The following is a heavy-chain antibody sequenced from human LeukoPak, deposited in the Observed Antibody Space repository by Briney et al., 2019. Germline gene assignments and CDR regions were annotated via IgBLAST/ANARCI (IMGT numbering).Heavy chain of an antibody. V-gene: IGHV3-21*01. CDR3: AREMVAYYDFWSGPEGFDY. CDR1: GFTFSSYS. J-gene: IGHJ4*02. CDR2: ISSSSSYI. Sequence: GGSLRLSCAASGFTFSSYSMNWVRQAPGKGLKWVSSISSSSSYIYYADSVKGRFTISRDNAKNSLYLQMNSLRAEDTAVYYCAREMVAYYDFWSGPEGFDYWGQGTLVTVSS. D-gene: IGHD3-3*01.